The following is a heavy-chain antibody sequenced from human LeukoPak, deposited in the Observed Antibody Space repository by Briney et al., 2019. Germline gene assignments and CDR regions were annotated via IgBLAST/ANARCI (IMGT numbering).Heavy chain of an antibody. J-gene: IGHJ4*02. CDR2: IYYSGST. V-gene: IGHV4-31*03. Sequence: SETLSLTCTVSGGSISDYYWSWIRQHPGKGLEWIGYIYYSGSTYYNPSLKSRVTISVDTSKNQFSLKLSSVTAADTAVYYCARGEYYFDYWGQGTLVTVSS. CDR3: ARGEYYFDY. CDR1: GGSISDYY.